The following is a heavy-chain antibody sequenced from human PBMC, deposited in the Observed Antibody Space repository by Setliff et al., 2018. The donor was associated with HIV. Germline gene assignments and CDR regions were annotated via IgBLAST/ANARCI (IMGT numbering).Heavy chain of an antibody. CDR2: IWYDGNNK. Sequence: GSLRLSCAASGFTFRNHAMHWVRQAPGKGLEWVAFIWYDGNNKYYADSVKGRFTISRDNSKNSLYLQMNSLRTEDTALYYCAKANPNHDAFDIWGQGTMVTVSS. J-gene: IGHJ3*02. CDR1: GFTFRNHA. CDR3: AKANPNHDAFDI. V-gene: IGHV3-30*02.